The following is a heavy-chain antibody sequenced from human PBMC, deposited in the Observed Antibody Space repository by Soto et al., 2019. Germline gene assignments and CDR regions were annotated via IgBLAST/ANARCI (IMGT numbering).Heavy chain of an antibody. Sequence: QVQLVQSGAEVKKPGASLKVSCKASGYTFSNFGVSWVRQAPGQGLEWIRWINPDNGDTNYGQKFQGRATMTTDTFTNTAYMEVRGLRSDDTAVYYCARGVRVSAYLDYYMDVWGEGTTVTVSS. V-gene: IGHV1-18*01. J-gene: IGHJ6*03. D-gene: IGHD3-10*02. CDR1: GYTFSNFG. CDR2: INPDNGDT. CDR3: ARGVRVSAYLDYYMDV.